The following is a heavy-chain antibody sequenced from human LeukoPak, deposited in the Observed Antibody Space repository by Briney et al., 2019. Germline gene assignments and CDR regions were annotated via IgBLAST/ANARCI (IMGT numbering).Heavy chain of an antibody. CDR3: ARGGRYFDWLATQY. D-gene: IGHD3-9*01. Sequence: GGSLRLSCAASGFTFVDFAIHWVRQPPGKGLEWVAAVSYDGTQQHYPDSVKGRFIVSRHNSKNTLYLQLSSLTADDTAVYYCARGGRYFDWLATQYWGQGALVIVSS. J-gene: IGHJ4*02. CDR1: GFTFVDFA. CDR2: VSYDGTQQ. V-gene: IGHV3-30*04.